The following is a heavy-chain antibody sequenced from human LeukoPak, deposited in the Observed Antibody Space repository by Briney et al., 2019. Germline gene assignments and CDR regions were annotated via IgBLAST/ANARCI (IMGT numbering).Heavy chain of an antibody. CDR2: IYTSGST. J-gene: IGHJ4*02. V-gene: IGHV4-61*02. Sequence: NPSQTLSLTCTVSGGSISSGSYYWSWIRQPAGKGLEWIGRIYTSGSTNYNPSLKSRVTMSVDTSKNQFSLKLSSVTAADTAVYYCARDARQQWLVYYFDYWGQGTLVTVSS. CDR3: ARDARQQWLVYYFDY. D-gene: IGHD6-19*01. CDR1: GGSISSGSYY.